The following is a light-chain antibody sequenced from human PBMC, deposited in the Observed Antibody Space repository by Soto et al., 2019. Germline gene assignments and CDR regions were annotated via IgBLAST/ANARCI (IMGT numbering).Light chain of an antibody. Sequence: DIQMTQSPSTLSASVGDRVTITCRASQSISTRLAWYQQKPGKAPNLLIYDVSSLESGVPLRFSGGGSGTEFTLTISSLQPDDFATYYCQQYNSYPRTFGQGTKLEIK. CDR2: DVS. CDR3: QQYNSYPRT. J-gene: IGKJ2*01. CDR1: QSISTR. V-gene: IGKV1-5*01.